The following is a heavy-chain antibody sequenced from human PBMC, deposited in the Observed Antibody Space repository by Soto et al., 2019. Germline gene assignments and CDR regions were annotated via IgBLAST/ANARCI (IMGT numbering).Heavy chain of an antibody. CDR2: ISSSGSTI. D-gene: IGHD2-15*01. Sequence: GGSLRLSCAASGFTFSDYYMSWIRQAPGKGLEWVSYISSSGSTIYYADSVKGRFTISRDNAKNSLYLQMNSLRAEDTAVYYCARDVEVVLGYCSGGSCYSGENNWFDPWGQGTLVTVSS. V-gene: IGHV3-11*01. J-gene: IGHJ5*02. CDR3: ARDVEVVLGYCSGGSCYSGENNWFDP. CDR1: GFTFSDYY.